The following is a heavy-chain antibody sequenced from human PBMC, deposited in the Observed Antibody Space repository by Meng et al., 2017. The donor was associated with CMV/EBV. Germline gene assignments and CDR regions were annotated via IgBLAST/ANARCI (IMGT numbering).Heavy chain of an antibody. CDR2: IYYSGST. V-gene: IGHV4-59*01. D-gene: IGHD4-17*01. CDR1: GGSISSYY. Sequence: GSLRLSCTVSGGSISSYYWSWIRQPPGKGLEWIGYIYYSGSTNYNPSLKGRVTISVDTSKNQFSLKLSSVTAADTAVYYCARDLGGYGDYAYYYGMDVWGQGTTVTVSS. J-gene: IGHJ6*02. CDR3: ARDLGGYGDYAYYYGMDV.